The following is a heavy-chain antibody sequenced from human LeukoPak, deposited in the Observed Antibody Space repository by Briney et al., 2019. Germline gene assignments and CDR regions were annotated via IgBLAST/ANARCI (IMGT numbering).Heavy chain of an antibody. D-gene: IGHD3-10*01. CDR1: GFTFGDYA. CDR2: IRSKAYGGTT. J-gene: IGHJ3*02. Sequence: GGSLRLSCTASGFTFGDYAMSWFRQAPGKGLEWVGFIRSKAYGGTTEYAASVKGRFTISRDDSKSIAYLQMNSLKTEDTAVYYCVGYGTGSYWLIDAFDIWGQGTMVTVSS. CDR3: VGYGTGSYWLIDAFDI. V-gene: IGHV3-49*03.